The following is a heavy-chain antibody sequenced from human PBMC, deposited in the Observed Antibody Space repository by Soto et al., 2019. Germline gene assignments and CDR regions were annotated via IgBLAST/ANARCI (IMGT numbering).Heavy chain of an antibody. CDR3: ASSAGSVSPFDY. CDR1: GFTFSSYG. V-gene: IGHV3-33*01. CDR2: IWYDGSNK. Sequence: QVQLVESGGGVVQPGRSLRLSCAASGFTFSSYGMHWVRQAPGKGLEWVAVIWYDGSNKYYADSVKGRFTISRDNSKNTLDLQMNSLRAEDTAVYYCASSAGSVSPFDYWGQGTLVTVSS. D-gene: IGHD1-20*01. J-gene: IGHJ4*02.